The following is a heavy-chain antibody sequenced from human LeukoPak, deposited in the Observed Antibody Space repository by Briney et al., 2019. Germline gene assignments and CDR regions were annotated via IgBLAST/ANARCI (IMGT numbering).Heavy chain of an antibody. D-gene: IGHD3-10*01. CDR3: ARGQYYGSQSSRAFDF. J-gene: IGHJ4*02. CDR1: GFTFSSYA. Sequence: PGRSLRLSCAASGFTFSSYAMHWVRQAPGKGLEWVSIIYVGGGTYYADSVKGRFTMSRDNSKNTLYLQMNSLRADDTAVYYCARGQYYGSQSSRAFDFWARGTLVTVSS. CDR2: IYVGGGT. V-gene: IGHV3-66*01.